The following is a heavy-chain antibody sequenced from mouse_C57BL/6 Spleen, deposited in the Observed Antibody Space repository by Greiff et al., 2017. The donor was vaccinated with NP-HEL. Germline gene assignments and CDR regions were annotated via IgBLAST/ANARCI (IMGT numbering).Heavy chain of an antibody. CDR1: GYSFTSYY. V-gene: IGHV1-66*01. J-gene: IGHJ1*03. CDR3: ASITTVVGYWYFDV. D-gene: IGHD1-1*01. CDR2: IYPGSGNT. Sequence: VQLQQSGPELVKPGASVKISCKASGYSFTSYYIHWVKQRPGQGLEWIGWIYPGSGNTKYNEKFKGKATLTADTSSSTAYMQLSSLTSEDSAVYYCASITTVVGYWYFDVWGTGTTVTVSS.